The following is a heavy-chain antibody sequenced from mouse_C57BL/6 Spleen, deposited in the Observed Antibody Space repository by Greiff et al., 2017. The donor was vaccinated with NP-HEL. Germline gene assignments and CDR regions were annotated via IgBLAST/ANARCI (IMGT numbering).Heavy chain of an antibody. CDR1: GYAFSSSW. CDR2: IYPGDGDT. J-gene: IGHJ4*01. V-gene: IGHV1-82*01. CDR3: AREERAMDY. Sequence: QVQLQQSGPELVKPGASVKISCKASGYAFSSSWMNWVKQRPGKGLEWIGRIYPGDGDTNYNGKFKGKATLTADKSSSTAYMQLSSLTSEDSAVYFCAREERAMDYWGQGTSVTVSS.